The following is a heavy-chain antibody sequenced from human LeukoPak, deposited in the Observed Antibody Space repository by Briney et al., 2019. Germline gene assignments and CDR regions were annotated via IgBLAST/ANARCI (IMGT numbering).Heavy chain of an antibody. CDR2: IDSSASTT. CDR1: RFYLSTYE. D-gene: IGHD5-12*01. CDR3: ASAHGGIGYDLPFYY. Sequence: QAGGSLRLSCTASRFYLSTYEMKWVRQDAGKGLEWGSYIDSSASTTYYAVSLQRRFTISSDNANYSLSLQMRSLRLEDTAFYYCASAHGGIGYDLPFYYWGRGTLVTLSS. V-gene: IGHV3-48*03. J-gene: IGHJ4*02.